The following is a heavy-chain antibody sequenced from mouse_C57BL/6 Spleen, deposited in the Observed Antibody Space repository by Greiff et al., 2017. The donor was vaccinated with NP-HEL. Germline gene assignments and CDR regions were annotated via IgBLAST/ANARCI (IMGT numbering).Heavy chain of an antibody. CDR2: IHPNSGST. J-gene: IGHJ3*01. D-gene: IGHD4-1*01. Sequence: QVHVKQPGAELVKPGASVKLSCKASGYTFTSYWMHWVKQRPGQGLEWIGMIHPNSGSTNYNEKFKSKATLTVDKSSSTAYMQLSSLTSEDSAVYYCARKGLGLAYGGQGTLVTVSA. CDR3: ARKGLGLAY. CDR1: GYTFTSYW. V-gene: IGHV1-64*01.